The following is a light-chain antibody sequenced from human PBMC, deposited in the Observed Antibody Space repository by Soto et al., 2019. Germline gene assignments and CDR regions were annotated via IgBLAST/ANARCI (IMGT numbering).Light chain of an antibody. J-gene: IGKJ3*01. CDR1: QNVRINY. V-gene: IGKV3-20*01. CDR3: QQYDKSPFN. Sequence: EIVMTQSPGTLSLAPGDRATLSCRASQNVRINYVAWYKQKPGQAPRLLIYGAANRAVGIPDRLSGSGSGTDFSLTISGLDPDDVAVYYCQQYDKSPFNFGRGTRRDIK. CDR2: GAA.